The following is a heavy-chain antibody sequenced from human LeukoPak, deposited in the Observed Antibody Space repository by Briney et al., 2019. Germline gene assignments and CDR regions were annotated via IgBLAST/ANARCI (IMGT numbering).Heavy chain of an antibody. J-gene: IGHJ5*02. Sequence: SETLSLTCTVSGASITSYYWAWIRQSPEKGLEWIGYIYNYGSTKYEPSLKSRVSISDDTAKNQFSLNPRSVTAADTTVYFCARGVGYGDSRHYDLWGHGILVTVSS. D-gene: IGHD4-17*01. CDR1: GASITSYY. CDR3: ARGVGYGDSRHYDL. V-gene: IGHV4-59*01. CDR2: IYNYGST.